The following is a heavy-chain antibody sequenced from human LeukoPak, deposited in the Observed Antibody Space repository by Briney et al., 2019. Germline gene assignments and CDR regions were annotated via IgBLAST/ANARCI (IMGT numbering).Heavy chain of an antibody. CDR2: VSHSGST. J-gene: IGHJ6*03. CDR1: DGSFTGYY. V-gene: IGHV4-34*01. Sequence: SETLSLTCAVYDGSFTGYYWSWIRQPPGKGLEWIGEVSHSGSTNYNPSLKSRVSISVDTSKSLFSLKLSSVTAADSAEYYCARGDIVGVPDARAYSYYMDVWGKGTTVIVSS. D-gene: IGHD2-2*01. CDR3: ARGDIVGVPDARAYSYYMDV.